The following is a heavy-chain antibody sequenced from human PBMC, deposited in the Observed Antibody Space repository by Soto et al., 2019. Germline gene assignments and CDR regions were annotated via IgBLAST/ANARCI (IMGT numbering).Heavy chain of an antibody. CDR2: IYYSGST. D-gene: IGHD6-19*01. CDR1: GGSISSYY. V-gene: IGHV4-59*01. J-gene: IGHJ6*02. Sequence: KTSETQSLTCTVSGGSISSYYWSWIRQPPGKGLEWIGYIYYSGSTNYNPSLKSRVTISVDTSKNQFSLKLSSVTAADTDVYYCARDEGITVAGAESYYYGMDVWGQGTTVTVSS. CDR3: ARDEGITVAGAESYYYGMDV.